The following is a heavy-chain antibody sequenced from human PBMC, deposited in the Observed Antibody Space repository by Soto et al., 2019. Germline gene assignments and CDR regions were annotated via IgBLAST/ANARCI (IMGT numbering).Heavy chain of an antibody. CDR2: IKAKKDGGAT. J-gene: IGHJ3*01. V-gene: IGHV3-15*07. CDR3: TTDPRWGF. Sequence: GGSLRLSCAVSGLTFSNAWMNWVRQAPGKGLEWVGRIKAKKDGGATEYAAPVKGRFSISSDDSKNTVYLQLSGLKTEDTAVYYCTTDPRWGFWGQGTMVTVSS. D-gene: IGHD3-16*01. CDR1: GLTFSNAW.